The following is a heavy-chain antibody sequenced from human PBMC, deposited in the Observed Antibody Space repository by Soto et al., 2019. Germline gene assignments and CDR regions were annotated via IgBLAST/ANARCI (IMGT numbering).Heavy chain of an antibody. CDR2: IYDRGST. Sequence: SETLSLTCTVSGGSINNYYWNWIRQPPGKGLEWIGYIYDRGSTNYNPSLKSRVTISVDTSKNQISLKLSSVTAADTAVYYCARDQGIAVAVFDYWGQGTLVTVSS. CDR1: GGSINNYY. J-gene: IGHJ4*02. D-gene: IGHD6-19*01. CDR3: ARDQGIAVAVFDY. V-gene: IGHV4-59*01.